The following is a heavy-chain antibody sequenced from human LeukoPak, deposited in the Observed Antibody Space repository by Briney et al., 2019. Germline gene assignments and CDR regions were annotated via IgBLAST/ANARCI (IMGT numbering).Heavy chain of an antibody. CDR1: GFTVSSNY. D-gene: IGHD6-13*01. Sequence: GGSLRLSCAASGFTVSSNYMSWVRQAPGKGLEWVAVISYDGSNKYYADSVKGRFTISRDNSKNTLYLQMNSLRAEDTAVYYCAKDHLAAAGTDYYYYMDVWGKGTTVTVSS. V-gene: IGHV3-30*18. CDR3: AKDHLAAAGTDYYYYMDV. J-gene: IGHJ6*03. CDR2: ISYDGSNK.